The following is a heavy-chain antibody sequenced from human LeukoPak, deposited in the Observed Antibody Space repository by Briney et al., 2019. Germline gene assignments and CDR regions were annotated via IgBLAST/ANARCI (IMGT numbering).Heavy chain of an antibody. V-gene: IGHV4-39*01. CDR2: IHYSGTT. CDR1: GGSISSSISY. D-gene: IGHD4-17*01. J-gene: IGHJ4*02. Sequence: SETLSLTCAVSGGSISSSISYWAWIRQPPGKGLEWIATIHYSGTTYYNPSLKSRVTISVDTSKNQFTLKVISVTAADAAVYYCVRYCAGDYQGSRFFDYWGQGTLVTVSS. CDR3: VRYCAGDYQGSRFFDY.